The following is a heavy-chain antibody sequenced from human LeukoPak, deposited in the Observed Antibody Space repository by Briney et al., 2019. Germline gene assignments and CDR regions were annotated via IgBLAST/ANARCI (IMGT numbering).Heavy chain of an antibody. V-gene: IGHV3-66*01. Sequence: GGSLSLSCAASGFTVSSNSMSWVRQAPGKGLEWVSVIYSGGSTFYADSVKGRFTISRGNSKNTLYLQMNSLRAEDTAVYYCARKHYYDSSGFFPPMDYWGQGTLVTVSS. CDR2: IYSGGST. D-gene: IGHD3-22*01. CDR3: ARKHYYDSSGFFPPMDY. CDR1: GFTVSSNS. J-gene: IGHJ4*02.